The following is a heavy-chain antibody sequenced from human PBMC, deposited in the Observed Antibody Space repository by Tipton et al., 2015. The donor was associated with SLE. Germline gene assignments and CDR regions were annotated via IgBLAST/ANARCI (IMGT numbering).Heavy chain of an antibody. Sequence: LRLSCAASGFTFNSYSMNWVRQAPGKGLEWIGYIYYSGSTYYNPSLKSRVTISIDTSKNQFSLKLSSVTAADTAVCYCARGWGLRLGELSLNAFDIWGQGTMVTVSS. CDR2: IYYSGST. CDR1: GFTFNSYS. CDR3: ARGWGLRLGELSLNAFDI. D-gene: IGHD3-16*02. V-gene: IGHV4-59*12. J-gene: IGHJ3*02.